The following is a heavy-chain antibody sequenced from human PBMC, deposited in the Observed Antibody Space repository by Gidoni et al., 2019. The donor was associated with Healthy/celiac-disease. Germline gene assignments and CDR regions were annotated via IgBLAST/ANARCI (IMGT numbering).Heavy chain of an antibody. CDR2: ISSSSSDI. CDR3: ARDLPTYYYGSGRGGFDP. CDR1: GFTFRRYS. D-gene: IGHD3-10*01. V-gene: IGHV3-21*01. J-gene: IGHJ5*02. Sequence: EVQLVESGGGLVKPGGSLRLSCAASGFTFRRYSMNWVRQAPGKGLEWVSSISSSSSDIDYADSVKGRFTISRDNAKNSLYLQMNSLRAEDTAVYYCARDLPTYYYGSGRGGFDPWGQGTLVTVSS.